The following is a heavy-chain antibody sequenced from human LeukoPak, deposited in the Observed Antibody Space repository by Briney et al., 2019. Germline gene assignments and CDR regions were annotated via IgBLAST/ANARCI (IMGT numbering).Heavy chain of an antibody. CDR3: ARGYSGYGIHFDY. CDR2: VFSSGDT. V-gene: IGHV4-59*08. CDR1: GGSIFRYH. J-gene: IGHJ4*02. D-gene: IGHD5-12*01. Sequence: SETLSLTCTVSGGSIFRYHWSWIRQPPGRGLEWIGYVFSSGDTKYNPSLESRVALSVDASKNQFSLGLTSVTATDTAVYYCARGYSGYGIHFDYWGPGTLVAVSS.